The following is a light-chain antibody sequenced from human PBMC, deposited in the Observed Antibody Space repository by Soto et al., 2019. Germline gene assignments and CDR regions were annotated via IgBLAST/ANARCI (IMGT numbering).Light chain of an antibody. CDR2: GNG. CDR1: SSNIGAGYD. J-gene: IGLJ1*01. CDR3: QTYDGSLSGLFV. Sequence: QSVLTQPPSVSGAPGQRVTISCTGSSSNIGAGYDVHWYQQLPGTAPKLLIFGNGNRPSGVPDRFSGSKSDTSASLAITGLQAEDEADYYCQTYDGSLSGLFVFGTGTKVTVL. V-gene: IGLV1-40*01.